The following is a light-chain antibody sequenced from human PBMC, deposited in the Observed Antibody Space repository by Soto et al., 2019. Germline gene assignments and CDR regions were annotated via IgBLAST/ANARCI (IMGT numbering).Light chain of an antibody. Sequence: EIMMKHSQASLSVSPCETAILYFSASHSLNTDLAWYQQKPGQAPRLLLYGASTRATGVPPRFSGGGSGTEFTLTISSLQSEDSAIYYCQQYKSWPPITFGQGTRLEIK. V-gene: IGKV3-15*01. CDR2: GAS. CDR1: HSLNTD. J-gene: IGKJ5*01. CDR3: QQYKSWPPIT.